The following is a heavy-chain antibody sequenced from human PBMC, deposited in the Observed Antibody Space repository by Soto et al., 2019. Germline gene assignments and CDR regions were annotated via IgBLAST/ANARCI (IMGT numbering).Heavy chain of an antibody. V-gene: IGHV4-30-4*01. Sequence: PSETLSLTCTVSGGSISSGDYYWSWIRQPPGKGLEWIGYIYYSGSTYYNPSLKSRVTISVDTSKNQFSLKLSSVTAADTAVYYCARANILTGFDYWGQGTMVTVYS. D-gene: IGHD3-9*01. CDR3: ARANILTGFDY. CDR2: IYYSGST. J-gene: IGHJ4*02. CDR1: GGSISSGDYY.